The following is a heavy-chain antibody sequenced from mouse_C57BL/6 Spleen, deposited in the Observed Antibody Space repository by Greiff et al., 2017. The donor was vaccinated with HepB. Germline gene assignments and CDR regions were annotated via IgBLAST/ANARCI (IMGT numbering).Heavy chain of an antibody. V-gene: IGHV7-3*01. Sequence: EVNLVESGGGLVQPGGSLSLSCAASGFTFTDYYMSWVRQPPGKALEWLGFIRNKANGYTTEYSASVKGRFTISRDNSQSSLYLQMNALRAEDSATYYCARSPYDYDDFDCWGQGTTLTVSS. CDR3: ARSPYDYDDFDC. CDR1: GFTFTDYY. CDR2: IRNKANGYTT. D-gene: IGHD2-4*01. J-gene: IGHJ2*01.